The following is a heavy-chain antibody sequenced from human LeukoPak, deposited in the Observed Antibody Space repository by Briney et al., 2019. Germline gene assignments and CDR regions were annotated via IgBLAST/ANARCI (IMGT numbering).Heavy chain of an antibody. J-gene: IGHJ4*02. Sequence: PSETLSLTCTVSGYSISSGYYWGWIRQPPGKGLEWIGIIYHSGSTYYNPSLKSRVTISVDTSKNQFSLKLSSVTAADTAVYYCARDFEYYFDYWGQGTLVTVSS. V-gene: IGHV4-38-2*02. D-gene: IGHD3-9*01. CDR3: ARDFEYYFDY. CDR2: IYHSGST. CDR1: GYSISSGYY.